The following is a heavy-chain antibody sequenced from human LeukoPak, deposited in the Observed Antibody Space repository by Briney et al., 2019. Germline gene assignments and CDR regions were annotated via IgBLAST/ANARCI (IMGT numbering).Heavy chain of an antibody. J-gene: IGHJ4*02. Sequence: GGSLRLSCAASGFTFSSYSMNWVRQAPGKGLEWVSYISSSSSTIYYADSVKGRFTISRDNSKNTLYLQMNSLRAEDTAVYFCAKLLSWYYFDYWGQGTLVTVSS. CDR1: GFTFSSYS. CDR3: AKLLSWYYFDY. CDR2: ISSSSSTI. V-gene: IGHV3-48*01. D-gene: IGHD1-14*01.